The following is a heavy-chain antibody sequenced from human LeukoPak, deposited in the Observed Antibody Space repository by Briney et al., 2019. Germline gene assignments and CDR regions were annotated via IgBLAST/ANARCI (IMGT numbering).Heavy chain of an antibody. CDR1: EFTFSSYG. D-gene: IGHD3-10*01. CDR3: ARYYGSGQRNYFDY. J-gene: IGHJ4*02. V-gene: IGHV3-33*01. Sequence: GGSLRLSCVASEFTFSSYGMHWVRQAPGKGLEWVAVIWYDGSNNYYADSVKGRFTISRDNSKNTLYLQMNSLRAEDTAVYYCARYYGSGQRNYFDYWGQGTLVTVSS. CDR2: IWYDGSNN.